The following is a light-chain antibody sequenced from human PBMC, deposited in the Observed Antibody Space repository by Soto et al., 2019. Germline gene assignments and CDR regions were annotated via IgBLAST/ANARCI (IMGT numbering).Light chain of an antibody. J-gene: IGKJ1*01. Sequence: EIVLTQSPGTLSLSPGERATLSCRASQSVRSSYLAWYQQKLGQAPRLLIYAVSNWATGIPDRFSGSGSGTDFTLTISRLESEDFAVYYCQQYGTSPRTFGQGTKVEIK. V-gene: IGKV3-20*01. CDR3: QQYGTSPRT. CDR1: QSVRSSY. CDR2: AVS.